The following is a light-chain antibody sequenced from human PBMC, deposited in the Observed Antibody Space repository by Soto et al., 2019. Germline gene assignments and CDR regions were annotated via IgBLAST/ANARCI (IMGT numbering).Light chain of an antibody. J-gene: IGLJ3*02. CDR3: GTWDSSLSAGV. CDR1: SSKIGNNY. CDR2: DNN. V-gene: IGLV1-51*01. Sequence: QSVLTQPPSVSAAPGQKVTISSSGSSSKIGNNYVSWYQQLPGTAPKLLIYDNNKRPSGIPDRFSGSKSGTSATLGITGLQTGDEADYYCGTWDSSLSAGVFGGGTQLTVL.